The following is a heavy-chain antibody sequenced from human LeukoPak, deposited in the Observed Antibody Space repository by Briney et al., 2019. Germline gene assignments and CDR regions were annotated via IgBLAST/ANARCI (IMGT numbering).Heavy chain of an antibody. D-gene: IGHD2-21*02. Sequence: SETLSLTCTVSGGSISSGSYYWSWIRQPAGKGLEWIGRIYTSGSTNYNPSLKSRVTISVDTSKNQFSLKLSSVTAADTAVYYCARGGAVTQWFDPWGQGTLVTVSS. J-gene: IGHJ5*02. CDR2: IYTSGST. CDR1: GGSISSGSYY. CDR3: ARGGAVTQWFDP. V-gene: IGHV4-61*02.